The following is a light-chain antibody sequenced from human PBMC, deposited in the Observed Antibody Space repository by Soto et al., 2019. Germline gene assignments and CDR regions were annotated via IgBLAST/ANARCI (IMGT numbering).Light chain of an antibody. CDR2: AAS. CDR3: QQYYSYPWT. Sequence: DLQMTQSPATLSASVGDRVTITCRASQSISSWLAWYPQKPGKAPKLLIYAASTLQSGVPSRFSGSGSGTDCTLTISCLQSEDVTTYYCQQYYSYPWTFCQGTKVDI. CDR1: QSISSW. V-gene: IGKV1-5*01. J-gene: IGKJ1*01.